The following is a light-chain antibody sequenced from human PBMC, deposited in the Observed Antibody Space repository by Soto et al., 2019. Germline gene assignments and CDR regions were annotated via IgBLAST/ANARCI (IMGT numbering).Light chain of an antibody. CDR2: ATS. V-gene: IGKV1-39*01. J-gene: IGKJ1*01. CDR1: QNINKY. CDR3: LQTYSTPRT. Sequence: DIPMTQSPSSLSASVGDRVTITCRTSQNINKYLSWYQQKPGKAPKLLIYATSTLQSGVPSRFSGSGSGTDFTLTISTLQPEDFATYYCLQTYSTPRTFGQGTKVDI.